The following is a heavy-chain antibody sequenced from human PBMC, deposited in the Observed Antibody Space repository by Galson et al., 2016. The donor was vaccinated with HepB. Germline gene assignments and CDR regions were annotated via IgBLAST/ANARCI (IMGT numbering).Heavy chain of an antibody. CDR1: GFTVSSNY. Sequence: SLRLSCAASGFTVSSNYMSWVRQAPGKGLEWVSVIYSGGSTYYADSVKGRFTISRDNSKNTLYLQMYSLRAEDTAVYYCARLSWQWLVPIFDYWGQGTLVTVSS. CDR2: IYSGGST. D-gene: IGHD6-19*01. CDR3: ARLSWQWLVPIFDY. V-gene: IGHV3-53*01. J-gene: IGHJ4*02.